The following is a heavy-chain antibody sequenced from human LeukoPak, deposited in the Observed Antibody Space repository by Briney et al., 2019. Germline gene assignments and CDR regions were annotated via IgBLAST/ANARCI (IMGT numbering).Heavy chain of an antibody. Sequence: SGTLSLTCTVSGGSISSSSYYWGWIRQPPGKGLEWIGSIYYSGSTYYNPSLKSRVTISVDTSKNQFSLKLSSVTAADTAVYYCASGVVGEIFDYWGQGTLVTVTS. V-gene: IGHV4-39*07. CDR1: GGSISSSSYY. CDR2: IYYSGST. J-gene: IGHJ4*02. D-gene: IGHD3-10*01. CDR3: ASGVVGEIFDY.